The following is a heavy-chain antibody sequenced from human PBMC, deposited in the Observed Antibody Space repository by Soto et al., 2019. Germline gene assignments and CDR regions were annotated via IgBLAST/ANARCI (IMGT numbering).Heavy chain of an antibody. J-gene: IGHJ4*02. CDR2: ISKSDYT. Sequence: ESLLLSCTASGFAFNNYGINWVRQAPGKGLEWVSSISKSDYTYYSDSVTGRFTISRDNAKNSVSLQMNTLRVEDTAVYYCAREDSIIIPAVSDFWGQGALVTVSS. V-gene: IGHV3-21*01. CDR1: GFAFNNYG. CDR3: AREDSIIIPAVSDF. D-gene: IGHD2-2*01.